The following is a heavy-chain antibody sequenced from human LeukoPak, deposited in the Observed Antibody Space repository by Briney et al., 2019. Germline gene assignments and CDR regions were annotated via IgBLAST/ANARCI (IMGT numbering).Heavy chain of an antibody. V-gene: IGHV4-59*12. CDR1: GGSISTYY. J-gene: IGHJ6*03. D-gene: IGHD3-22*01. CDR2: ISYGNT. CDR3: ARDYYDSSGYYGRGGFYYMDV. Sequence: SETLSLTCSVSGGSISTYYWNWIRQTPGKGLEWIGHISYGNTDYNPSLKSRVTISIDKSKNQFSLKLSSVTAADTAVHYCARDYYDSSGYYGRGGFYYMDVWGKGTTVTVSS.